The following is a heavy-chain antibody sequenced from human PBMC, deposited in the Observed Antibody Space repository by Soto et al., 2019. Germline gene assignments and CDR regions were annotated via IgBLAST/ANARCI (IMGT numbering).Heavy chain of an antibody. CDR2: IKQDGTEK. CDR1: GFTFGSYW. V-gene: IGHV3-7*03. J-gene: IGHJ2*01. D-gene: IGHD2-2*01. Sequence: VGSLRLSGAASGFTFGSYWMSWVRQAPGKGLEWVANIKQDGTEKYYVDSVKGRFTISGDNAKNSLYLQMHSLRAEDTAVYYCARFATSPFDYWYFDLWGRGALVTVSS. CDR3: ARFATSPFDYWYFDL.